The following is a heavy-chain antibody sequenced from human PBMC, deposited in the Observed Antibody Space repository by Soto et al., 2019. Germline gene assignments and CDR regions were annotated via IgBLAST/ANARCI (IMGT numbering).Heavy chain of an antibody. J-gene: IGHJ6*02. CDR2: IYYSGST. V-gene: IGHV4-61*01. Sequence: SETLTLTCTVSGGSVSSGSYYWIWIRQPPGKGLEWIGYIYYSGSTNYNPSLKSRVTISVDTSKNQFSLKLSSVTAADTAVYYCARASWYYYYGMDVWGQGTTVTVSS. D-gene: IGHD6-13*01. CDR3: ARASWYYYYGMDV. CDR1: GGSVSSGSYY.